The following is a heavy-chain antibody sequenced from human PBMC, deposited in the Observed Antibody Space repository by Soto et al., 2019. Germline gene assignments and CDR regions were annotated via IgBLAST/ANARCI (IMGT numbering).Heavy chain of an antibody. Sequence: SETLSLTCTVSGDAISSYYWSWIRQTPGRGLEWIGCVHESGSTDYNPSLKGRVTISLHTSKSQFSLSLRSATAADTATYYCARGTRALITSFFAYWGQGIPVTVSS. CDR3: ARGTRALITSFFAY. CDR1: GDAISSYY. V-gene: IGHV4-59*01. D-gene: IGHD1-20*01. J-gene: IGHJ4*02. CDR2: VHESGST.